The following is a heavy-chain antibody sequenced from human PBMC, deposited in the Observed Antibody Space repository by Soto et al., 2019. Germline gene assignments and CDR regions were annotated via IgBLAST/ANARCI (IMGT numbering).Heavy chain of an antibody. V-gene: IGHV4-31*03. CDR1: GVSITRRAYY. CDR3: ASQLIPGIGVSYFFQY. J-gene: IGHJ4*02. CDR2: VRYSGRA. D-gene: IGHD3-16*01. Sequence: QVQLQESGPGLVKPSQTLSLSCNVSGVSITRRAYYWTWIRQLPGKGLEWIGYVRYSGRAYSNPSLKRRATIPLDESRNECALRLPSVTAADTALYYCASQLIPGIGVSYFFQYWGQGTLVTVSS.